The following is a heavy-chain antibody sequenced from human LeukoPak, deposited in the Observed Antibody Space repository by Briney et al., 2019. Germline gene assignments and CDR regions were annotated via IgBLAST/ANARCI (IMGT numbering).Heavy chain of an antibody. CDR3: ARGPMVGADSY. V-gene: IGHV1-8*01. CDR1: GYTFTNYD. CDR2: MHPNNGNT. Sequence: ASVKVSCKASGYTFTNYDINWVRQATGQGLEWMGWMHPNNGNTGYAQKFQGRVTMTRDTSIGTAYMELSSLSSEDTAVYYCARGPMVGADSYWGQGTLVTVSS. J-gene: IGHJ4*02. D-gene: IGHD1-26*01.